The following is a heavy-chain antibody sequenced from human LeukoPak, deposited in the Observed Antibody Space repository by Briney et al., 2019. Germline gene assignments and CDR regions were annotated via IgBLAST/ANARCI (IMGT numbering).Heavy chain of an antibody. J-gene: IGHJ4*02. D-gene: IGHD3-22*01. V-gene: IGHV4-61*02. CDR1: GGSISSGSYY. Sequence: TLSLTCTVSGGSISSGSYYWSWIRQPAGKGLEWIGRIYTSGSTNYNPSLKSRVTMSVDTSKNQFSLKLSSVTAADTAVYYCAGEAYYYDSSGYEGYFDYWGQGTLVTVSS. CDR2: IYTSGST. CDR3: AGEAYYYDSSGYEGYFDY.